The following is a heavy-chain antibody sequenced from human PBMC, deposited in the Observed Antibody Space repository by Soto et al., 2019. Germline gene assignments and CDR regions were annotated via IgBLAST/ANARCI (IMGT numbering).Heavy chain of an antibody. CDR3: ARGPRGYVYYRGMDV. CDR2: IDTSGTT. Sequence: PSETLSLTCTVSGGSISSYYVSWIRQSAGKGLEWIGRIDTSGTTNYNPSLKSRVTMSVDASKSRFSLNLSSVTAADTAVYYCARGPRGYVYYRGMDVWGQGTTVTVSS. D-gene: IGHD1-26*01. V-gene: IGHV4-4*07. CDR1: GGSISSYY. J-gene: IGHJ6*02.